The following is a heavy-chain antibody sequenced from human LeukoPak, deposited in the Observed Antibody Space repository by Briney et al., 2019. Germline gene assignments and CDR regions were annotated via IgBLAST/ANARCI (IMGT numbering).Heavy chain of an antibody. CDR2: IWYDGSNK. V-gene: IGHV3-33*01. J-gene: IGHJ5*02. Sequence: GGSLRLSCAASGFTFSSYGMHWVRQAPGKGLEWVAVIWYDGSNKYYADSVKGRFTISRDNSKNTLYLQMNSLRAEDTAVYYCARGSKYCSGGSCYPRAHWFDPWGQGTLVTVSS. D-gene: IGHD2-15*01. CDR3: ARGSKYCSGGSCYPRAHWFDP. CDR1: GFTFSSYG.